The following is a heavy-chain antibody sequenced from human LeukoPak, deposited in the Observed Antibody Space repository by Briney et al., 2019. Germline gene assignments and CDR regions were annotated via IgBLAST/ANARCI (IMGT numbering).Heavy chain of an antibody. CDR2: IYHTGNS. D-gene: IGHD2/OR15-2a*01. CDR3: ARHPFSSPFDY. Sequence: PSETLSLTCTVSGGSVSSDYWSWIRQPPGKGLEWIGYIYHTGNSDYNPSLKSRATISLDTSKNQFSLKLTSVTAADTAVYLCARHPFSSPFDYWGQGTLVTVSS. V-gene: IGHV4-59*08. J-gene: IGHJ4*02. CDR1: GGSVSSDY.